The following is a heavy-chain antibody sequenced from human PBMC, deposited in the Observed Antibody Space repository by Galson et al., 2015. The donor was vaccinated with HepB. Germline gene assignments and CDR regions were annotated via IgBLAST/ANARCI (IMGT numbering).Heavy chain of an antibody. J-gene: IGHJ3*01. CDR3: ASQGDVRGDGSCL. CDR2: ISGSNGNT. D-gene: IGHD3-16*01. V-gene: IGHV1-18*01. CDR1: GYTFTSFG. Sequence: SVKVSCKASGYTFTSFGITWVRRAPGQGLEWVGWISGSNGNTKYGQKFQGRVTLTTETSTNTVYMNLRSLRSDDTAVYYCASQGDVRGDGSCLWGQGTMVTVSS.